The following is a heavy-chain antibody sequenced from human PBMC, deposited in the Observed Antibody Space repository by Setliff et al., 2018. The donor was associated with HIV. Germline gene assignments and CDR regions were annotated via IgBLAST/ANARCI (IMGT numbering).Heavy chain of an antibody. V-gene: IGHV5-51*01. J-gene: IGHJ4*02. D-gene: IGHD1-26*01. CDR1: GYSFTNYW. CDR2: IYPIDSDT. CDR3: GRSGKSGELHAY. Sequence: GESLKISCKGSGYSFTNYWVGWVRQMPGRGLEWMGIIYPIDSDTKYSPSFWGRVTISVDKSTNTAYLHWNSLRPADTAMYYCGRSGKSGELHAYWGQGTQVTVSS.